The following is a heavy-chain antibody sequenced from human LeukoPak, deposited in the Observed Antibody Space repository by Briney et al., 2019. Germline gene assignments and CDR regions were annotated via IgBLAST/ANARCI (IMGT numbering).Heavy chain of an antibody. CDR3: ANRLAGYYVSSS. Sequence: PGGSLRLSCAASGFTFSSYAMSWVRQAPGWGLQWVSTISSSGGNTYYADSVKGRFTISRDNSKNTLYLQMNSLRVEDTAVYYCANRLAGYYVSSSWGQGTLVTVSS. CDR2: ISSSGGNT. CDR1: GFTFSSYA. V-gene: IGHV3-23*01. J-gene: IGHJ4*02. D-gene: IGHD3-10*02.